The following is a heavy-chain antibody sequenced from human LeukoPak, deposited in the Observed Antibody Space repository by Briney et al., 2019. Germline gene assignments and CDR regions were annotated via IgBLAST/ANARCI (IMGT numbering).Heavy chain of an antibody. D-gene: IGHD2-8*01. CDR2: INPSGGST. CDR3: AMGGDIVLMVYAIEDY. J-gene: IGHJ4*02. CDR1: GYTFTSYY. Sequence: ASVKVSCKASGYTFTSYYMHWVRQAPGQGLEWMGIINPSGGSTSYAQKFQGRVTMTRDTSISTAYMELSRLRSDDTAVYYCAMGGDIVLMVYAIEDYWGQGTLVTVSS. V-gene: IGHV1-46*01.